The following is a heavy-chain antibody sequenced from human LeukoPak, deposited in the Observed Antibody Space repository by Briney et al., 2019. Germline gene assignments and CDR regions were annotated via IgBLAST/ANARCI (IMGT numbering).Heavy chain of an antibody. CDR2: INANDGGT. D-gene: IGHD1-7*01. J-gene: IGHJ4*02. CDR3: AREILVLTGTKLYYFDY. V-gene: IGHV1-2*06. CDR1: GYTFTGYF. Sequence: GASVKVSCKASGYTFTGYFIHWVRQAPGQGLEWMGRINANDGGTQYAQHFQGGVTMTRDTSTNTAYMELSSLTSDDTALFYCAREILVLTGTKLYYFDYWGQGTLVTVSS.